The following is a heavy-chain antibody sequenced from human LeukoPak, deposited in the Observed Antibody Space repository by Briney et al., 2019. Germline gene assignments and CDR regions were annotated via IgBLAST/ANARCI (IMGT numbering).Heavy chain of an antibody. CDR2: IIPILGIA. V-gene: IGHV1-69*04. Sequence: GASVKVSCKASGGTFSSYAISWVRQAPGQGLEWMGRIIPILGIANYAQKFQGRVTITADKSTSTAYMELSSLRSEDTAVYYCASAGYGSGSYYSPSFDYWGQGTLVTVSS. CDR3: ASAGYGSGSYYSPSFDY. D-gene: IGHD3-10*01. CDR1: GGTFSSYA. J-gene: IGHJ4*02.